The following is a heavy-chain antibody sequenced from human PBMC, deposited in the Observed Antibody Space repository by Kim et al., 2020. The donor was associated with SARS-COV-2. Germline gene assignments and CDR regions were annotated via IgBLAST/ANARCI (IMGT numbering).Heavy chain of an antibody. D-gene: IGHD3-10*01. J-gene: IGHJ6*02. CDR2: ISSSSSYI. V-gene: IGHV3-21*01. CDR1: GFTFSSYS. CDR3: ARGQITMVRGVKIRGMDV. Sequence: GGSLRLSCAASGFTFSSYSMNWVRQAPGKGLEWVSSISSSSSYIYYADSVKGRFTISRDNAKNSLYLQMNSLRAEDTAVYYCARGQITMVRGVKIRGMDVWGQGTTVTVSS.